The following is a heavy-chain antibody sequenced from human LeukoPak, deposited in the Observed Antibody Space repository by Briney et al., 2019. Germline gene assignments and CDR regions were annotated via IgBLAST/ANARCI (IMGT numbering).Heavy chain of an antibody. CDR2: INQAGSGN. V-gene: IGHV3-7*01. CDR1: GHSFNIYW. J-gene: IGHJ5*02. Sequence: GGSLRLSCAASGHSFNIYWMTWVRQAPGEGLEWVANINQAGSGNEYVDSVTGRFTISRDNAKSSVFLQMNSLRVEDTAMYYGGSGRGWFDLWGQGTLVTVSS. CDR3: GSGRGWFDL.